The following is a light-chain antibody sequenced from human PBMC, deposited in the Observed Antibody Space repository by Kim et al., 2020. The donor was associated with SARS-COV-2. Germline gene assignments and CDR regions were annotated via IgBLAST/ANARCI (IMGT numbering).Light chain of an antibody. Sequence: QSVLTQPPSASGTPGQRVTISCSGSSSNIGGYYVYWYQQLPGTAPKLLIYRNNQRPSGVPDRFSGSKSGTSASLAISGLRSEDEADYYCAAWDDSLSGWVFGGGTQLTVL. V-gene: IGLV1-47*01. CDR2: RNN. CDR1: SSNIGGYY. J-gene: IGLJ3*02. CDR3: AAWDDSLSGWV.